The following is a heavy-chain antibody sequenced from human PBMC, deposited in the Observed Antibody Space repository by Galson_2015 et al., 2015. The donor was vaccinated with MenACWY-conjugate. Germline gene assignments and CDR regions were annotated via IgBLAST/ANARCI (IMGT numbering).Heavy chain of an antibody. CDR1: GFTFSSYS. CDR2: ITDNSSTI. V-gene: IGHV3-48*04. CDR3: ARDRPYGGYDCDY. D-gene: IGHD5-12*01. Sequence: SLRLSCAASGFTFSSYSMNWVRQAPGKGLEWVSYITDNSSTIFYTDSVKGRFTISRDNAKNSLYLQMNSLTAEDTAVYYCARDRPYGGYDCDYWGQGTLVTVSS. J-gene: IGHJ4*02.